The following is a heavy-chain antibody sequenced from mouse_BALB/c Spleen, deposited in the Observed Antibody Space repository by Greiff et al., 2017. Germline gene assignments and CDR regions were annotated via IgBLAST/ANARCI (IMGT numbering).Heavy chain of an antibody. CDR3: ARGPWGYFDV. J-gene: IGHJ1*01. Sequence: QVQLKESGAELAKPGASVKMSCKASGYTFTSYWMHWVKQRPGQGLEWIGYINPSTGYTEYNQKFKDKATLTADKSSSTAYMQLSSLTSEDSAVYYCARGPWGYFDVWGAGTTVTVSS. V-gene: IGHV1-7*01. CDR2: INPSTGYT. CDR1: GYTFTSYW.